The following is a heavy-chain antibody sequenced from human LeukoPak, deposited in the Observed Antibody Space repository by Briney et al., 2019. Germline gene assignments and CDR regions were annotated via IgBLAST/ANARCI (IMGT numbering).Heavy chain of an antibody. Sequence: GRTLRLSCAASGFTFSGYGMHWVRQAPGKGLEWVAVISYDGSYKYYADSVQGRFTISKDNSKNTLYLQMNSLRPDDTAVYYCAKWDFDYWGQGTLVTVS. CDR3: AKWDFDY. J-gene: IGHJ4*02. CDR1: GFTFSGYG. CDR2: ISYDGSYK. V-gene: IGHV3-30*18.